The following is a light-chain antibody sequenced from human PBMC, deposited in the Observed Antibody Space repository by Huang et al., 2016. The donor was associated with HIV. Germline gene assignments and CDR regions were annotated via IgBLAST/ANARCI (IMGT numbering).Light chain of an antibody. CDR2: DAS. CDR1: QDIGKY. Sequence: DIQMTQSPSSLSASIGDRVTITCQASQDIGKYLNWYKQKSGQAPKILIFDASNLQTGVSSRFSGSCSGTDFTFTINTLQPEDIATYYCQHYDSLPPWTFGQGTRVQI. J-gene: IGKJ1*01. V-gene: IGKV1-33*01. CDR3: QHYDSLPPWT.